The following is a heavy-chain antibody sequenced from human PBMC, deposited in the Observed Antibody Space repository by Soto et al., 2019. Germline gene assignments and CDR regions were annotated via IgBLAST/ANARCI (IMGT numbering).Heavy chain of an antibody. D-gene: IGHD2-15*01. Sequence: GGSLRLSCAASGFTVSSNYMSWVRQAPGKGLEWVSVIYSGGSTYYADSVKGRFTISRDNSKNTLYLQMNSLRAEDTAVYYCARAEVVVAAIDWFAPWGQGTLVTVSS. CDR3: ARAEVVVAAIDWFAP. V-gene: IGHV3-66*01. CDR2: IYSGGST. J-gene: IGHJ5*02. CDR1: GFTVSSNY.